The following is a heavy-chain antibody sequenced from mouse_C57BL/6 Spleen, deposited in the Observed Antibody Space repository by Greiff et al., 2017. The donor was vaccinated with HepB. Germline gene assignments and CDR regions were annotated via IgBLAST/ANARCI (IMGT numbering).Heavy chain of an antibody. J-gene: IGHJ1*03. D-gene: IGHD1-1*01. CDR3: TTNYYGSRTRYFDV. CDR1: GFNIKDYY. CDR2: IDPEDGDT. V-gene: IGHV14-1*01. Sequence: EVQLQQSGAELVRPGASVKLSCTASGFNIKDYYMHWVKQRPEQGLEWIGRIDPEDGDTEYAPKFQGKATMTADTSSNTAYLQLSSLTSEDTAVYYCTTNYYGSRTRYFDVWGTGTTVTVSS.